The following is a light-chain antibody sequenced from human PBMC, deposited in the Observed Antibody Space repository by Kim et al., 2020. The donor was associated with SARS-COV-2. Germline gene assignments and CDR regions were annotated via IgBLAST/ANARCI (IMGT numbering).Light chain of an antibody. CDR3: QQSYGIPWT. CDR1: QGVSNA. V-gene: IGKV1-NL1*01. J-gene: IGKJ1*01. Sequence: DIQMTQSPSSLSASVGDTVTINCRASQGVSNALAWYQHKPGKAPKLLLYGASTLQSGVPSRFSGSGSGTDYTLTISSLQPEDLGTFYCQQSYGIPWTFGQGTKVDIK. CDR2: GAS.